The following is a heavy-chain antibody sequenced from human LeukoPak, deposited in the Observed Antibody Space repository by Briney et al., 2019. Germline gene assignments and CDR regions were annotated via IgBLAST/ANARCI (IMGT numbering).Heavy chain of an antibody. V-gene: IGHV3-53*01. J-gene: IGHJ4*02. CDR1: GFTVNDNY. Sequence: GGSLRLSCKASGFTVNDNYMSWVHQAPGKRPEWVSVIYMGGITYYADSVTGRFHISRDNSNNTVYLHMNSLRAEDAGVYYCARDRGVGANLGFDHWGQGTLVIVSS. D-gene: IGHD1-26*01. CDR3: ARDRGVGANLGFDH. CDR2: IYMGGIT.